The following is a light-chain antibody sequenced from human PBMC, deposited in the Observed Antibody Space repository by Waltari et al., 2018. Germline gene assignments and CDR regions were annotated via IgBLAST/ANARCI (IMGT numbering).Light chain of an antibody. V-gene: IGKV3-20*01. CDR3: QQHGTLPAT. CDR1: QSVGSSS. J-gene: IGKJ1*01. Sequence: ELVLTQSPGTASLSPGERVTLSCRASQSVGSSSLAWYQQKPGQAPRLVIYRASRRATAIPDRFSGSGSGTDFSLTISRLEPEDFAVYYWQQHGTLPATFGQGAKVEIK. CDR2: RAS.